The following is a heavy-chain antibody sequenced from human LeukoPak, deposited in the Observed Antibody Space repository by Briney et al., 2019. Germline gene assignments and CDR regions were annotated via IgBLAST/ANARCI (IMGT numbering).Heavy chain of an antibody. CDR3: ARHGTGTGYPLDY. CDR1: GVSINSHY. CDR2: GHYSGTT. J-gene: IGHJ4*02. D-gene: IGHD3/OR15-3a*01. V-gene: IGHV4-59*08. Sequence: SETLSLTCTVSGVSINSHYWSWLRQSPGKGLEWIAYGHYSGTTNYNPSLKSRVTISLDTSKNQFSLKLTSVSAADTAMYYCARHGTGTGYPLDYWGLGTLVTVSS.